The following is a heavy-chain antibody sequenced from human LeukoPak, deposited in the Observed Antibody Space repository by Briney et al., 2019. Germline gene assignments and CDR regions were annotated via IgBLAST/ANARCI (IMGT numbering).Heavy chain of an antibody. V-gene: IGHV4-39*07. CDR2: IYYSGST. D-gene: IGHD3-10*01. J-gene: IGHJ4*02. CDR3: ARVRGVIIRGLDY. Sequence: SETLSLTCTVSGGSISSSSYYWGWIRQPPGKGLEWIGSIYYSGSTYYNPSLKSRVTISVDTSKNQFSLKLSSVTAADTAVYYCARVRGVIIRGLDYWGQGTLVTVSS. CDR1: GGSISSSSYY.